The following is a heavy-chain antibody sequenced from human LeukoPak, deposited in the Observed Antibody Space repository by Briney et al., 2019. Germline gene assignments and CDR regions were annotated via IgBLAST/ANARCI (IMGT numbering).Heavy chain of an antibody. J-gene: IGHJ4*02. CDR3: ASRFNYYDSSGYSSY. V-gene: IGHV3-30-3*01. D-gene: IGHD3-22*01. CDR1: GFTFSSYA. CDR2: ISYDGSNK. Sequence: GGSLRLSCAASGFTFSSYAMHWVRQAPGKGLEWVAVISYDGSNKYYADSVKGRFTISRDNSKNTLYLQMNSLRAEDTAVYYCASRFNYYDSSGYSSYWGQGTLVTVSS.